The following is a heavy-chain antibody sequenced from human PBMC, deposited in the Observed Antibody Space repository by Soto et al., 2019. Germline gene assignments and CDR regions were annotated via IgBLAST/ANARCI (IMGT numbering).Heavy chain of an antibody. CDR3: ASGITMVRGVPEGFDP. Sequence: SETLSITCAVYGGSFSGYYWSWIRQPPRKGLEWIGEINHSGSTNYNPSLKSRVTISVDTSKTQFSLKLSSVTAADTAVYYCASGITMVRGVPEGFDPWGQGTLVTVSS. CDR1: GGSFSGYY. J-gene: IGHJ5*02. CDR2: INHSGST. V-gene: IGHV4-34*01. D-gene: IGHD3-10*01.